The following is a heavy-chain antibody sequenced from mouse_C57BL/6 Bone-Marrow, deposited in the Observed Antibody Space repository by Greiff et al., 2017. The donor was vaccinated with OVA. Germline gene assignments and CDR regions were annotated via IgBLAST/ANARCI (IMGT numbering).Heavy chain of an antibody. CDR2: ISDGGSYT. CDR1: GFTFSSCA. CDR3: ARDWRAMDY. J-gene: IGHJ4*01. Sequence: EVQGVESGGGLVKPGGSLKLSCAASGFTFSSCAMSWVRQTPEKRLEWVATISDGGSYTYYPDNVKGRFTISRDNAKNNLYLQMSHLKSEDTAMYYCARDWRAMDYWGQGTSVTVSS. V-gene: IGHV5-4*01.